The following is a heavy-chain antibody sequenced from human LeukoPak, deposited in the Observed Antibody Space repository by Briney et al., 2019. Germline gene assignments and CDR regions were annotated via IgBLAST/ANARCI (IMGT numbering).Heavy chain of an antibody. D-gene: IGHD6-6*01. J-gene: IGHJ6*02. CDR2: INPNSGGT. CDR3: ARGGIAARPYYYYYGMDV. Sequence: ASVKVSCKASGYTFTGYYMHWVRQAPGQGLEWMGWINPNSGGTNYAQKFQGWVTMTRDTSTSTAYMELRSLRSDDTAVYYCARGGIAARPYYYYYGMDVWGQGTTVTVSS. V-gene: IGHV1-2*04. CDR1: GYTFTGYY.